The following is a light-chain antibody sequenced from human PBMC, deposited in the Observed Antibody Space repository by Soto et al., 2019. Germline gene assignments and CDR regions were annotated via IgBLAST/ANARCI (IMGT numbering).Light chain of an antibody. Sequence: QSALTQPASVSGSPGKSITISSTGTSSDFGGYNYVSWYQQHPGKAPKLMIYDVSNRHTGVSNRSSGSKSGNTASLTISGLQAEDEADYYCRSYTTSNTVVFGGGTQLTVL. CDR3: RSYTTSNTVV. J-gene: IGLJ2*01. CDR2: DVS. V-gene: IGLV2-14*03. CDR1: SSDFGGYNY.